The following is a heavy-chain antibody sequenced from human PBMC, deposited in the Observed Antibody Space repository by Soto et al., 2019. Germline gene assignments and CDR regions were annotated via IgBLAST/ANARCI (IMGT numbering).Heavy chain of an antibody. CDR2: IIPISDTT. V-gene: IGHV1-69*01. CDR1: GGTFSSYA. D-gene: IGHD2-2*01. CDR3: ARSHGRSTSLEIYYYYYYVMDV. Sequence: QVQLVQSGAEVKKPGSSVKVSCRASGGTFSSYAISWVRQAPGQGLEWMGGIIPISDTTNYAQKFQGRVTITADESTSTAYMELSSPRSQDTAVYYCARSHGRSTSLEIYYYYYYVMDVWGPGTTVTVSS. J-gene: IGHJ6*02.